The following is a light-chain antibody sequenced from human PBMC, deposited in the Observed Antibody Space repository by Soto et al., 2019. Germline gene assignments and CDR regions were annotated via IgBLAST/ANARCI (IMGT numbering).Light chain of an antibody. CDR1: QSVTNSY. J-gene: IGKJ1*01. CDR2: GAS. V-gene: IGKV3-20*01. Sequence: EIVLTQSPGTLSLSPGERVTLSCRASQSVTNSYLAWYKQKPGQAPSLLIYGASSRATGIPDRFSGSGSGTDFTLTISRLEPEDFAMYYCQQYGSSPRTFGQGTKVEIK. CDR3: QQYGSSPRT.